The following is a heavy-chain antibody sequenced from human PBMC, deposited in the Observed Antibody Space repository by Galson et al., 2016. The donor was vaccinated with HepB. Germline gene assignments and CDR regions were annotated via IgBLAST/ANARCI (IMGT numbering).Heavy chain of an antibody. CDR3: ARDRIIMLRGVTNWLDP. CDR1: GFTFSTYS. J-gene: IGHJ5*02. D-gene: IGHD3-10*01. CDR2: ISSRSSTV. Sequence: SLRLSCAASGFTFSTYSMNWVRQAPGKGLEWVSYISSRSSTVYYADSLKGRFTISRDNAKNSLYLQMNSLRDEDTAMYYCARDRIIMLRGVTNWLDPWGQGTLVTVSS. V-gene: IGHV3-48*02.